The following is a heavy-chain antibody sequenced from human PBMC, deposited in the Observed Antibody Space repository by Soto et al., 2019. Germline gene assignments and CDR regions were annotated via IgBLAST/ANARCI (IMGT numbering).Heavy chain of an antibody. D-gene: IGHD3-22*01. CDR2: IIPIFGTA. Sequence: SVKVSCKASGGTFSSYAISWVRQAPGQGLEWMGGIIPIFGTANYAQKFQGRVTITADESTSTAYMELSSLRSEDTAVYYCARGGAYYYDSSGIDYWGQGTLVTVS. CDR1: GGTFSSYA. J-gene: IGHJ4*02. CDR3: ARGGAYYYDSSGIDY. V-gene: IGHV1-69*13.